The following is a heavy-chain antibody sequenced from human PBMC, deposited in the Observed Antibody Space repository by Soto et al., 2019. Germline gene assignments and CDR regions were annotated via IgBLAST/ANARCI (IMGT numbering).Heavy chain of an antibody. CDR2: IYLDDDK. D-gene: IGHD5-12*01. Sequence: QITLKESGPTLVRPPQTLTLTCTFSGFSLTSGVGVGWIRQPPGKALEWLALIYLDDDKRYSPSLKNRLPITNDTSKKQVVLTMTNVGPVDTATSFCAHIDPEIVTVGGHGGFDYWGQGTLVTVSS. CDR3: AHIDPEIVTVGGHGGFDY. V-gene: IGHV2-5*02. CDR1: GFSLTSGVG. J-gene: IGHJ4*02.